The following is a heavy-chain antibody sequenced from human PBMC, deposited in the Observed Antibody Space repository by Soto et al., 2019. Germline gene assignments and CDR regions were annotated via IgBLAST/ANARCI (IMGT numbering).Heavy chain of an antibody. J-gene: IGHJ5*02. CDR2: INHSGST. V-gene: IGHV4-34*01. CDR3: ARDSGEDYRFNWFDP. Sequence: SETLSLTCAVYGGSFSGYYWTWIRLPPGTGLEWIGEINHSGSTYYNPSLKSRVTISIDRSKNQFSLKLSSVTAADTAVYYCARDSGEDYRFNWFDPWGQGTLVTVSS. CDR1: GGSFSGYY. D-gene: IGHD4-4*01.